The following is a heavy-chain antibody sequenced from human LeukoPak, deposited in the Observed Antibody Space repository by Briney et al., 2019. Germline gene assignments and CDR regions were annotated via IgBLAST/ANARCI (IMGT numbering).Heavy chain of an antibody. Sequence: GGSLRLSCAASGFTLSSYGMHWVRQAPGKGLEWVAFIRYDGSNKYYADSVKGRFTISRDNSKNTLYLQMNSLRAEDTAVYYCAKVERYSGYDFTIDYWGQGTLVTVSS. CDR2: IRYDGSNK. J-gene: IGHJ4*02. D-gene: IGHD5-12*01. V-gene: IGHV3-30*02. CDR3: AKVERYSGYDFTIDY. CDR1: GFTLSSYG.